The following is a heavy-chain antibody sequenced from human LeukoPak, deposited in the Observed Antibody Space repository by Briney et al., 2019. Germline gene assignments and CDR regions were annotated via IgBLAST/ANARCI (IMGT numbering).Heavy chain of an antibody. J-gene: IGHJ3*01. Sequence: SETLSLTCSVSGGSLSNYYWTWIRQSPGKGLEWIGNIYYSGSTNCNSSLKSRVTISVGPSKNQLSLILSSVTAADTAVYYCARNLAVGYSSWFDALDVWGQGTMVTVSS. V-gene: IGHV4-59*08. CDR2: IYYSGST. D-gene: IGHD6-13*01. CDR3: ARNLAVGYSSWFDALDV. CDR1: GGSLSNYY.